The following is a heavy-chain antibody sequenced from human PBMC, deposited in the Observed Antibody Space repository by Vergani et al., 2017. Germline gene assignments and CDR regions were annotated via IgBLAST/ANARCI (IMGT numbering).Heavy chain of an antibody. V-gene: IGHV3-48*02. CDR2: ISSSSSTI. Sequence: VQLVESGGGVVQPGRSLRLSCAASGFTFSSYGMHWVRQAPGKGLEWVSYISSSSSTIYYADSVKGRFTISRDNAKNSLYLQMNSLRDEDTAVYYCARDFSRLSGLTATNYYGMDVWGQGTTVTVSS. CDR1: GFTFSSYG. J-gene: IGHJ6*02. CDR3: ARDFSRLSGLTATNYYGMDV. D-gene: IGHD1-20*01.